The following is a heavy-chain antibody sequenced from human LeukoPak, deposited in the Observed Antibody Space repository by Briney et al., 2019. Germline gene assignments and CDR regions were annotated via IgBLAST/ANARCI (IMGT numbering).Heavy chain of an antibody. CDR2: MYSSGKT. CDR1: GGSISSNY. J-gene: IGHJ3*02. CDR3: ARGEMATIEDAFDI. V-gene: IGHV4-4*07. Sequence: SETLSLTCTVSGGSISSNYWSWIRQPAGERLEWIGRMYSSGKTNYNPSLKSRVTMSVDTSKNQFSLKLSSVTAADTAVYYCARGEMATIEDAFDIWGQGTMVTVSS. D-gene: IGHD5-24*01.